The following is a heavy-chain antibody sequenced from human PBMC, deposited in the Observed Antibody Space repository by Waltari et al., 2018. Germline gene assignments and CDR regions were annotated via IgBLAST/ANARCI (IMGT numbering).Heavy chain of an antibody. CDR2: ISSSSSYI. V-gene: IGHV3-21*01. CDR3: ARDLRGIVVVVAAPFDY. D-gene: IGHD2-15*01. J-gene: IGHJ4*02. Sequence: EVQLVESGGGLVKPGGSLRLSCAASGFTFSSYSMNWVRPAPGRGLEWVSSISSSSSYIYYADSVKGRFTISRDNAKNSLYLQMNSLRAEDTAVYYCARDLRGIVVVVAAPFDYWGQGTLVTVSS. CDR1: GFTFSSYS.